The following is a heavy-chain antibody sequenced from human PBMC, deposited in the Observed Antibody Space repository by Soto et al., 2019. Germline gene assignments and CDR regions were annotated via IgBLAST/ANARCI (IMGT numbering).Heavy chain of an antibody. CDR2: ISNDGSDK. V-gene: IGHV3-30*18. J-gene: IGHJ3*01. CDR3: AKDQGIAASHGID. D-gene: IGHD6-13*01. Sequence: PGGSLRLSCAASGFTFNNYGMHWVRQAPGKGLEWVATISNDGSDKYYADSVKGRLTISRDNSKNTVYLQMNSLRAEETAVYYCAKDQGIAASHGIDWGQGTMVT. CDR1: GFTFNNYG.